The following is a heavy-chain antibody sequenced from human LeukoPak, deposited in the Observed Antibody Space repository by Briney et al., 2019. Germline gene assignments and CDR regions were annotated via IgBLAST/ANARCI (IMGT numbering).Heavy chain of an antibody. D-gene: IGHD6-13*01. V-gene: IGHV4-39*01. CDR1: GGSISSSSYY. J-gene: IGHJ4*02. CDR3: ASSYSSSWYEYY. CDR2: IYYSGST. Sequence: MASETLSLTCTVSGGSISSSSYYWGWIRQPPGKGLEWIGSIYYSGSTYYNPSLKSRVTISVDTSKNRFSLKLSSVTAADTAVYYCASSYSSSWYEYYWGQGTLVTVSS.